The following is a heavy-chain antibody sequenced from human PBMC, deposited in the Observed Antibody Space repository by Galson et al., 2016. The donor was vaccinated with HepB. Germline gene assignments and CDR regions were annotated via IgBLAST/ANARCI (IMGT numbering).Heavy chain of an antibody. CDR2: ISYSGST. Sequence: SETLSLTCTVSGGSISSSSYCWDWIRLPPGKGLEWIGNISYSGSTSYNPSLKSRITISVDTSKNQFSLKLSSVTAADTAVYYCAGREIAYSSGSGWYVLPAIDIWGQGTMVTVSS. D-gene: IGHD6-19*01. J-gene: IGHJ3*02. CDR3: AGREIAYSSGSGWYVLPAIDI. CDR1: GGSISSSSYC. V-gene: IGHV4-39*01.